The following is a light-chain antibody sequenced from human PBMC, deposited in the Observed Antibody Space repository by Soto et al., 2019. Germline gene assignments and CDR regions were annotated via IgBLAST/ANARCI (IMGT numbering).Light chain of an antibody. CDR1: QGISSY. V-gene: IGKV1-8*01. J-gene: IGKJ1*01. Sequence: AIRMTQSPSSFSASTGDRVTITCRASQGISSYLAWYQQKPGKAPKLLIYAASTLQSGVPSRFSGSGSGTDFTLTISCLQCEDFATYYCQQYYSYPPTFGQGTKVDIK. CDR2: AAS. CDR3: QQYYSYPPT.